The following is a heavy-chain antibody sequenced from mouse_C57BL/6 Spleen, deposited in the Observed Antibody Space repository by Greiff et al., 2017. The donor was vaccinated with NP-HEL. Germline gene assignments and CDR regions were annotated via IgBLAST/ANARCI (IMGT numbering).Heavy chain of an antibody. Sequence: QVQLQQPGPELVKPGASVKLSCKASGYTFTSYCMHWVKQRPGQGLEWIGNINPSNGGTNYNEKFKSMATLTVDKSSSTAYMQLSSLTSEDSAVYDCARSGTVYFDYWGQGTTLTVSS. CDR2: INPSNGGT. V-gene: IGHV1-53*01. J-gene: IGHJ2*01. CDR1: GYTFTSYC. CDR3: ARSGTVYFDY. D-gene: IGHD4-1*01.